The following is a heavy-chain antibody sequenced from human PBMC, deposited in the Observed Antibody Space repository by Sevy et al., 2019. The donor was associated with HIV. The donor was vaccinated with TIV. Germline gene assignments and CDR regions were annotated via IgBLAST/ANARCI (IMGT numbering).Heavy chain of an antibody. CDR1: GFTFEDYA. J-gene: IGHJ3*01. D-gene: IGHD6-19*01. Sequence: GGSLRLSCAASGFTFEDYAIHWVRQAPGKGLEWVSGLSWNSGSIDYAVSVKGRFTISRDNAKNSLYLQMNSLRVEDTALYYCAKGAGQWLGDAFDVWGQGTMVTVSS. CDR3: AKGAGQWLGDAFDV. CDR2: LSWNSGSI. V-gene: IGHV3-9*01.